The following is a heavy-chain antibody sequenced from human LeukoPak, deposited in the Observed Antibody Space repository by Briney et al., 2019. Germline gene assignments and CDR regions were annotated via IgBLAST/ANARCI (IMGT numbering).Heavy chain of an antibody. Sequence: GGSLRLSCAASGFTFSSYAMSWVRQAPGKGLEWVSAISGSGGSTYYADSVKGRFTISRDNSKNTLYLQMNSLRAEDTAVYYCAKDRLSIAARPRWFDPWGQGTLVTVSS. CDR3: AKDRLSIAARPRWFDP. CDR2: ISGSGGST. V-gene: IGHV3-23*01. CDR1: GFTFSSYA. J-gene: IGHJ5*02. D-gene: IGHD6-6*01.